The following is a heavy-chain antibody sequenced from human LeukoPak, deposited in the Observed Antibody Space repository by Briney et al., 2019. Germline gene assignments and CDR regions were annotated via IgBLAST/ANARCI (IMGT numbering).Heavy chain of an antibody. CDR3: ATPPTYYDFWSGYPPVDY. CDR2: ISGSGANT. D-gene: IGHD3-3*01. Sequence: GGPLRLSCAASGFTFSTYPMNWVRQAPGKGLEWVSTISGSGANTYYADSVKGRFTISRDNSKNTLYLQMNSLRAEDTAVYYCATPPTYYDFWSGYPPVDYWGQGTLVTVSS. V-gene: IGHV3-23*01. CDR1: GFTFSTYP. J-gene: IGHJ4*02.